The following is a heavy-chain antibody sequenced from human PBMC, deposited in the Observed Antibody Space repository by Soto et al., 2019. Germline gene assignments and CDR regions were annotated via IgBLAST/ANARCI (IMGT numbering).Heavy chain of an antibody. CDR1: GFTFSSYA. J-gene: IGHJ6*02. Sequence: EVQLLESGGGLVQPGGSLRLSCAASGFTFSSYAMSWVRQAPGKGLEWVSAITGSGGSTYYADSVKGRFTISRDNSKNTLYLQMNSLRAEDTAVYYCAREGYSSSSEVASYYYYCGMDVWGQGTTVTVSS. CDR2: ITGSGGST. V-gene: IGHV3-23*01. D-gene: IGHD6-6*01. CDR3: AREGYSSSSEVASYYYYCGMDV.